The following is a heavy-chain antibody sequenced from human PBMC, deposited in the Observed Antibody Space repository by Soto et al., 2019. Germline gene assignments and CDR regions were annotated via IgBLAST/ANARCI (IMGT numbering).Heavy chain of an antibody. Sequence: EVQLVESGGGLVRPGGSLRLSCAASGFTFSYYWMHWVRQAPGKGLVWVSRIHSDGSSTTYADFVKGRFIISRDNARKTVDLQMNSVRVEDTAVYYCARWDRGAFDLWGQGTVVSVSS. V-gene: IGHV3-74*01. CDR3: ARWDRGAFDL. CDR2: IHSDGSST. D-gene: IGHD1-26*01. CDR1: GFTFSYYW. J-gene: IGHJ3*01.